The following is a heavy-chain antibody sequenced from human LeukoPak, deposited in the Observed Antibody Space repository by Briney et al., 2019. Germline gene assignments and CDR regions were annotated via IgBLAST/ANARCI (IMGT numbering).Heavy chain of an antibody. CDR3: ASHSYRANYYRSH. D-gene: IGHD4/OR15-4a*01. CDR1: GGSISSFY. Sequence: PSGTLSLTCSVSGGSISSFYWTWIRQPPGKGLEWIGYVFYSGTTNYNPSLKSRVTMSVDTSKSQFSLNLSSVTAADTAVYYCASHSYRANYYRSHWGQGTLVIVSS. CDR2: VFYSGTT. J-gene: IGHJ4*02. V-gene: IGHV4-59*01.